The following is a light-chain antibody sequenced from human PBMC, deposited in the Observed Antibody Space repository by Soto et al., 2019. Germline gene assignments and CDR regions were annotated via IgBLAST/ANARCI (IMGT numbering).Light chain of an antibody. CDR1: QSVSNNY. Sequence: EVVLTQSPGTLSLSPGERATLSCRASQSVSNNYLAWYQQKPGQAPRLLIFGSSDRATGIPDRFSGSGSGTDFTLTISRLEPEDFAVYYCQKYGSSPPYSFGQGTKLEIE. V-gene: IGKV3-20*01. J-gene: IGKJ2*01. CDR2: GSS. CDR3: QKYGSSPPYS.